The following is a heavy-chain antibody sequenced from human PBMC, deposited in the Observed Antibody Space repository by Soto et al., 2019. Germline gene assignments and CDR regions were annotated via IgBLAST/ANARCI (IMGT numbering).Heavy chain of an antibody. Sequence: EPLSQTSAFSDRSLRTRSDYLRWLHQPPGKGLEWIGSIFYSGTTYYNPSLKSRVTISVDTSKNQFSLKLSSVTAADTAVYFCARGKPSGYRFGPRNFFYYGLDVWGPGTTGTVSS. V-gene: IGHV4-39*01. D-gene: IGHD5-18*01. CDR2: IFYSGTT. CDR1: DRSLRTRSDY. J-gene: IGHJ6*02. CDR3: ARGKPSGYRFGPRNFFYYGLDV.